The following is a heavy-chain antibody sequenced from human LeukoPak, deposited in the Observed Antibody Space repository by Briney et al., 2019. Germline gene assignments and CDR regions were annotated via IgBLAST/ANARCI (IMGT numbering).Heavy chain of an antibody. CDR1: GGSMSSSSYY. CDR2: IYYSGST. CDR3: ARVVVGATMDY. V-gene: IGHV4-39*07. D-gene: IGHD1-26*01. Sequence: PSQTLSLTCTVSGGSMSSSSYYWGWIRQPPGKGLEWIGSIYYSGSTYYNPSLKSRVTISVDTSKNQFSLKLSSVTAADTAVYYCARVVVGATMDYWGQGTLVTVSS. J-gene: IGHJ4*02.